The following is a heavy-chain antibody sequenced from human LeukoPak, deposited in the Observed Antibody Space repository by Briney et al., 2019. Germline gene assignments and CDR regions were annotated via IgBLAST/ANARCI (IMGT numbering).Heavy chain of an antibody. CDR2: IRSAVETT. CDR1: GFTMSHYG. D-gene: IGHD3/OR15-3a*01. CDR3: AKHFCTGLDCSLFDS. J-gene: IGHJ4*02. V-gene: IGHV3-23*01. Sequence: GGSLRLSCAASGFTMSHYGVSWVRQAPGKGLEWISGIRSAVETTHYADSVKGRFIITRDNSKNALSLQLNSLRPEDTALYYCAKHFCTGLDCSLFDSWGQGTLVTVSS.